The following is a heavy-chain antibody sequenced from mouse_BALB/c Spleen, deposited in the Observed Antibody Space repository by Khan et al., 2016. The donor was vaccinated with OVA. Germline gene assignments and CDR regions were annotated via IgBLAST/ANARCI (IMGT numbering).Heavy chain of an antibody. J-gene: IGHJ3*01. CDR2: ISPGSDHA. CDR3: AREWATWFPY. Sequence: QVRLQQSGPELARPGASVKLSCKASGYTFTDYYLNWMRQRTGQGLEWIGEISPGSDHAYYNEKFKGKATLTADKSSSTAYMHLTSLTSEDSAVYFCAREWATWFPYWGQGTLVTVSA. V-gene: IGHV1-77*01. CDR1: GYTFTDYY.